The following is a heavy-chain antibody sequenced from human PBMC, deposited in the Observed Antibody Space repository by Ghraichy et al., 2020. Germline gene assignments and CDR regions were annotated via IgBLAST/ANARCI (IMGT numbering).Heavy chain of an antibody. J-gene: IGHJ3*02. D-gene: IGHD2-2*01. Sequence: GGSLRLSCAASGFTSGHYWMSWVRQAPGKGLEWVANIKEGGTEEYYVDSVKGRFTISRDNAKNSLYLQMNSLRVEDTAVYYCARGSTRCYACAFDIWGQGTLVTVSS. CDR3: ARGSTRCYACAFDI. CDR2: IKEGGTEE. CDR1: GFTSGHYW. V-gene: IGHV3-7*01.